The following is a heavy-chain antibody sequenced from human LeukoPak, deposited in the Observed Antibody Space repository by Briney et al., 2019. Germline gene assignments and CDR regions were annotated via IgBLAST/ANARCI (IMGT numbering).Heavy chain of an antibody. J-gene: IGHJ6*03. CDR1: GFTFITSW. D-gene: IGHD3-10*01. CDR2: IKPDGSEK. V-gene: IGHV3-7*01. Sequence: GGSPRLSCAASGFTFITSWMSWLRQAPGKGLEWVAHIKPDGSEKYYVDSVKGRFTISRDNAKNSLYLQMNSLRAEDTAVYYCARVNYGSGSPSDYYYYYMDVWGKGTTVTVSS. CDR3: ARVNYGSGSPSDYYYYYMDV.